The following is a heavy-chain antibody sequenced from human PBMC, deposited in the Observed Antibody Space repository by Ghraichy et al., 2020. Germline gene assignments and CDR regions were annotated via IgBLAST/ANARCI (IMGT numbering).Heavy chain of an antibody. V-gene: IGHV3-30*18. CDR1: GFTFSSYG. CDR2: ISYDGSNK. CDR3: AKDILTGLGYYGMDV. Sequence: GGSLRLSCAASGFTFSSYGMHWVRQAPGKGLEWVAVISYDGSNKYYADSVKGRFTISRDNSKNTLYLQINSLRAEDTAVYYCAKDILTGLGYYGMDVWGQGTTVTVSS. J-gene: IGHJ6*02. D-gene: IGHD3-9*01.